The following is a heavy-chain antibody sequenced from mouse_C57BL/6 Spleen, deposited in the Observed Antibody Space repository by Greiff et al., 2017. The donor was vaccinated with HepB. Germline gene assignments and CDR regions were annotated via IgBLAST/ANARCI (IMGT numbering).Heavy chain of an antibody. J-gene: IGHJ3*01. CDR3: AIYGYEYEFAY. D-gene: IGHD2-4*01. Sequence: VKLQQPGAELVKPGASVKVSCKASGYTFTSYWMHWVKQRPGQGLEWIGRIHPSDSDTNYNQKFKGKATLTVDKTSSTAYMQLSSLTSEDSAVYYCAIYGYEYEFAYWGQGTLVTVSA. CDR1: GYTFTSYW. CDR2: IHPSDSDT. V-gene: IGHV1-74*01.